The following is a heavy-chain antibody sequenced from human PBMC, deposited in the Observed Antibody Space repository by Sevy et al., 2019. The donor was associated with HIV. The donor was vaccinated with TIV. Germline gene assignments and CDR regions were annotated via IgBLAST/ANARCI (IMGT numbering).Heavy chain of an antibody. D-gene: IGHD3-10*01. Sequence: SETLSLTCTVSGGSISSYYWSWIRQPPGKGLEWIGYIYYSGSTNYNPSLKSRVTISVDTSKNQFSLKLSSVTAADTAEYYCAGFHKGRITTVGGEITGFDPWGQGTLVTVSS. CDR1: GGSISSYY. CDR3: AGFHKGRITTVGGEITGFDP. V-gene: IGHV4-59*01. CDR2: IYYSGST. J-gene: IGHJ5*02.